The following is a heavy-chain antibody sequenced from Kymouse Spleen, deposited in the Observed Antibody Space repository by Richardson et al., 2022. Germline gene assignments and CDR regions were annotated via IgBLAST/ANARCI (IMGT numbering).Heavy chain of an antibody. Sequence: QVQLVESGGGLVKPGGSLRLSCAASGFTFSDYYMSWIRQAPGKGLEWVSYISSSGSTIYYADSVKGRFTISRDNAKNSLYLQMNSLRAEDTAVYYCARDRDTMVRGAYYYYYGMDVWGQGTTVTVSS. CDR1: GFTFSDYY. CDR3: ARDRDTMVRGAYYYYYGMDV. V-gene: IGHV3-11*01. D-gene: IGHD3-10*01. CDR2: ISSSGSTI. J-gene: IGHJ6*02.